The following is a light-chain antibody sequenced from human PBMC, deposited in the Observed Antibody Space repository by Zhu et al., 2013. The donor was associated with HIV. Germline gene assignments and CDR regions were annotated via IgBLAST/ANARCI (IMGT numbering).Light chain of an antibody. CDR2: DAS. Sequence: EIVMTQSPATLSVSPGERATLSCRASQNISSNLAWYQQKPGQAPRLLIYDASARATGIPARFSGSGSGTEFTLTISRLQSEDFAVYYCQQYNNWLYTFGQGTKLEIK. J-gene: IGKJ2*01. CDR3: QQYNNWLYT. V-gene: IGKV3-15*01. CDR1: QNISSN.